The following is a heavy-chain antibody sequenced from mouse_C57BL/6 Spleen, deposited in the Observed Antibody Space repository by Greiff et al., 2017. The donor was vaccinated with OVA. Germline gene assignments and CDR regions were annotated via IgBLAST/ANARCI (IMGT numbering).Heavy chain of an antibody. V-gene: IGHV1-15*01. J-gene: IGHJ3*01. CDR2: IDPETGGT. CDR3: TRSGGSGLAWFAY. CDR1: GYTFTDYE. Sequence: VHLVESGAELVRPGASVTLSCKASGYTFTDYEMHWVKQTPVHGLEWIGAIDPETGGTAYNQKFKGKAILTADKSSSTAYMALRSLTSEDSAVYYCTRSGGSGLAWFAYWGQGTLVTVAA. D-gene: IGHD3-2*02.